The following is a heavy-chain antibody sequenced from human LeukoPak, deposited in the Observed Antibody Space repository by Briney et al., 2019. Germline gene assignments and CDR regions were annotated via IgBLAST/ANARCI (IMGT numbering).Heavy chain of an antibody. Sequence: GASLRLSCAASGFTVSSNYMSWVRQAPGRGLEWVSVIYSGGKTYYPDSVKGRFTISRDNSKNTLYLQMNILRAEDTAVYYCARLCGSSGYGAFDMWGQGTMVTVSS. D-gene: IGHD5-12*01. V-gene: IGHV3-53*05. J-gene: IGHJ3*02. CDR2: IYSGGKT. CDR3: ARLCGSSGYGAFDM. CDR1: GFTVSSNY.